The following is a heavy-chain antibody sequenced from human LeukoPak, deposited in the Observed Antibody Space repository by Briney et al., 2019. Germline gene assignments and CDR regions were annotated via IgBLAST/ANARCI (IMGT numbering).Heavy chain of an antibody. J-gene: IGHJ4*02. D-gene: IGHD5-18*01. V-gene: IGHV3-30*04. CDR1: GFTFSSYA. CDR2: ISYDGSNK. Sequence: GGSLRLSCAASGFTFSSYAMHWVRQAPGKGLEWVAVISYDGSNKYYADSVKGRFTISRDNPKNSLYLQMNSLRAEDTAVYYCARSRGYSNEGMELVYWGQGTLVTVSS. CDR3: ARSRGYSNEGMELVY.